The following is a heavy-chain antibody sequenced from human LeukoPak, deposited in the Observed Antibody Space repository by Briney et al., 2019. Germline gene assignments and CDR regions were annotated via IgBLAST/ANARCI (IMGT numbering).Heavy chain of an antibody. CDR3: ARVFGNWFAP. CDR1: GYSISSGYY. Sequence: SETLSLTCTVSGYSISSGYYWGWIRQPPGKGLEWIGSIYHSGSTYYNPSLKSRVTISVDTSKNQLSLKLSSVTAADTAVYYCARVFGNWFAPWGQGTLVTVSS. V-gene: IGHV4-38-2*02. D-gene: IGHD3-10*01. CDR2: IYHSGST. J-gene: IGHJ5*02.